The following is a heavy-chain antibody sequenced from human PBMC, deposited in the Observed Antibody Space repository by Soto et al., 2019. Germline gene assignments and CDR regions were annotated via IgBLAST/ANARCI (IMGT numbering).Heavy chain of an antibody. V-gene: IGHV4-59*01. D-gene: IGHD1-26*01. J-gene: IGHJ4*02. CDR3: ARVLPGRQLFDY. CDR2: IYYSGTT. CDR1: GGSINNYY. Sequence: QVQLQESGPGLVKPSETLSLTCTVSGGSINNYYWGWIRQPPGKGLEWIGYIYYSGTTNYNPSLKRRVTVSVDTSKNQFSLKLNSVTPADTAVYYCARVLPGRQLFDYWGQGTLVTVSS.